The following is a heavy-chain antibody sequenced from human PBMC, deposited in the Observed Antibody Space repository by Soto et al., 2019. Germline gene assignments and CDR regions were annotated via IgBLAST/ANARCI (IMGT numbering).Heavy chain of an antibody. V-gene: IGHV3-33*01. CDR2: IWYDGSNK. D-gene: IGHD4-17*01. Sequence: GGSLRLSCAASGFTFSSYGMHWVRQAPGKGLEWVAVIWYDGSNKYYADSVKGRFTISRDNSKNTLYLQMNSLRAEDTAVYYCAREINYGDYVHAFDIWGQGTMVTVSS. J-gene: IGHJ3*02. CDR1: GFTFSSYG. CDR3: AREINYGDYVHAFDI.